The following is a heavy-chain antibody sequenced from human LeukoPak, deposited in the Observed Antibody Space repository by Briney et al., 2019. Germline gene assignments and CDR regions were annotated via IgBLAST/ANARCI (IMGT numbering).Heavy chain of an antibody. J-gene: IGHJ4*02. D-gene: IGHD3-10*01. CDR2: ISGSGGST. CDR3: AKDVVRGVMWYFDY. V-gene: IGHV3-23*01. Sequence: PGGSLRLSCGASRLTINSYAMSWVRQAPGKGLEWVSAISGSGGSTYYADSVKGRFTISRDNSKNTLYLQMNSLRAEDTAVYYCAKDVVRGVMWYFDYWGQGTLVTVSS. CDR1: RLTINSYA.